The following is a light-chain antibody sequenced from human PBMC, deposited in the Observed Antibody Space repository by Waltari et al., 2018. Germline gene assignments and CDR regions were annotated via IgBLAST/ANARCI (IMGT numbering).Light chain of an antibody. V-gene: IGKV1-27*01. Sequence: IQMTQSPSSLSASVGDRVTITCRASQGISNYLAWYQQRPGEVPKVLIYAASTLQSGVPSRFSGSGSWTEFTLTISSLQPEDVATYYCQKYDTDPRTFGQGTKVEIK. J-gene: IGKJ1*01. CDR2: AAS. CDR3: QKYDTDPRT. CDR1: QGISNY.